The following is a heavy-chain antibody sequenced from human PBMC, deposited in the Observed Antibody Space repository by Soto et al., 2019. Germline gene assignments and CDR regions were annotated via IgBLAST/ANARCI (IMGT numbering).Heavy chain of an antibody. J-gene: IGHJ4*02. CDR1: GYTITVLF. D-gene: IGHD3-10*01. CDR2: FDPEDGET. Sequence: APVTVDRKIFGYTITVLFVRWLRQNQRKGLEWMGGFDPEDGETIYAQKFQGRVTMTEDTSTDTAYMELSSLRSEDTAVYYCATAHPSYYGSGSRLDYWGQGTLVTVSS. V-gene: IGHV1-24*01. CDR3: ATAHPSYYGSGSRLDY.